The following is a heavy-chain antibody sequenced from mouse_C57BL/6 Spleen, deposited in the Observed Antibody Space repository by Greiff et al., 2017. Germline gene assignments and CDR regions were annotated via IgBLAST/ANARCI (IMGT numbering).Heavy chain of an antibody. D-gene: IGHD1-1*01. J-gene: IGHJ4*01. V-gene: IGHV1-15*01. CDR3: TRWPVVARDYARDY. CDR2: IDPETGGT. CDR1: GYTFTDYE. Sequence: VQLQQSGAELVRPGASVTLSCKASGYTFTDYEMHWVKQTPVHGLEWIGAIDPETGGTAYNQKFKGKAILTADKSSSTAYMELRSLTSEDSAVYYCTRWPVVARDYARDYWGQGTSVTVSS.